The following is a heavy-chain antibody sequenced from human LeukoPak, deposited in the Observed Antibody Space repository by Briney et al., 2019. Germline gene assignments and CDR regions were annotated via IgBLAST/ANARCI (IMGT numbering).Heavy chain of an antibody. V-gene: IGHV3-66*01. CDR1: GFSVSKNY. D-gene: IGHD6-25*01. CDR2: IYTGGNT. J-gene: IGHJ4*02. Sequence: GGSLRLSCAASGFSVSKNYMSWVRQTPGRGLEWVSLIYTGGNTYYADSVKGRFTISRDQSKNTLYLQMNSLRGEDTALYYCVTGIAATCWGQGALVTVSS. CDR3: VTGIAATC.